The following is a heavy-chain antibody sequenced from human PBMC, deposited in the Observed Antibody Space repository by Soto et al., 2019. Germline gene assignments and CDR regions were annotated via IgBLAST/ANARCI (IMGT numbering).Heavy chain of an antibody. CDR1: GYTFSTYG. Sequence: QVQLVQSGAEVRKPGASVKVSCKASGYTFSTYGINWIRQAPGQHLEWLGWISPRNGNTNYAQNVQGRVTLTTDASTATAYLELKNLRSDDTAVYYCARVQLLPNPAFDFWGQGTLVTASS. D-gene: IGHD6-13*01. CDR2: ISPRNGNT. J-gene: IGHJ4*02. CDR3: ARVQLLPNPAFDF. V-gene: IGHV1-18*04.